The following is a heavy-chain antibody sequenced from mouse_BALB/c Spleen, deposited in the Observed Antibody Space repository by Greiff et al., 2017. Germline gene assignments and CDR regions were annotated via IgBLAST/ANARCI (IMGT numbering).Heavy chain of an antibody. D-gene: IGHD2-4*01. J-gene: IGHJ4*01. V-gene: IGHV5-6-3*01. CDR3: ARGGLYDYPLYYAMDY. CDR1: GFTFSSYG. CDR2: INSNGGST. Sequence: EVQLQESGGGLVQPGGSRKLSCAASGFTFSSYGMSWVRQTPDKRLELVATINSNGGSTYYPDSVKGRFTISRDNAENTLYLQMSSLKSEDTAMYYCARGGLYDYPLYYAMDYWGQGTSVTVSS.